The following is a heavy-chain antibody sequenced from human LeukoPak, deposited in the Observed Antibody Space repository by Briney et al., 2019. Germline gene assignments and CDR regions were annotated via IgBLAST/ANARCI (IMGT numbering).Heavy chain of an antibody. CDR3: AKDLWGGRGADI. CDR1: GFSVSSDY. D-gene: IGHD1-26*01. J-gene: IGHJ1*01. V-gene: IGHV3-53*01. Sequence: HSGGSLRLSCAASGFSVSSDYMSWVRQAPGKGLEWVSIIYNGGSTYYADSVKGRFTISRDNSKNTLFLQMNTLRAEDTAVYYCAKDLWGGRGADIWGQGTLVSVSS. CDR2: IYNGGST.